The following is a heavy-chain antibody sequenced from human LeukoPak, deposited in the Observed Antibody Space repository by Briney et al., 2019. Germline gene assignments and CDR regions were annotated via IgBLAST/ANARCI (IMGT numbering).Heavy chain of an antibody. V-gene: IGHV3-43*02. J-gene: IGHJ4*02. CDR2: ISGDGVST. Sequence: PGGSLRLSCVASGLPIADFAMHWVRRAPGKGLEWVSLISGDGVSTFYADSVKGRFSISRDNSKNSLYLEMTSLRTEDAAMYYCAKESGKFDYWGQGTLVAASS. CDR3: AKESGKFDY. CDR1: GLPIADFA.